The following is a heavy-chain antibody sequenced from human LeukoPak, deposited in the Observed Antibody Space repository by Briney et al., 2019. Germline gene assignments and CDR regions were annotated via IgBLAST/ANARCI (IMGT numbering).Heavy chain of an antibody. CDR3: ASSRPRSDYGDYPFPRYYGMDV. CDR2: IYSGGST. Sequence: GGSLRLSCAASGFTVSSNYMSWVRQAPGKGLEWVSVIYSGGSTYYADSVKGRFTISRDNSKNTLYLQMNSLRAEDTAVYYCASSRPRSDYGDYPFPRYYGMDVWGQGTTVTVSS. CDR1: GFTVSSNY. D-gene: IGHD4-17*01. J-gene: IGHJ6*02. V-gene: IGHV3-53*01.